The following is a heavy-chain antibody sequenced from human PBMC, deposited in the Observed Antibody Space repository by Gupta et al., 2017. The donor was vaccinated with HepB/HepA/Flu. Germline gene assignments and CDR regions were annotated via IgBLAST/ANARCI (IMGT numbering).Heavy chain of an antibody. CDR3: ARETYTSSSAFDF. Sequence: EVQLVESGGGLVQPGGSLRLSCAASGFIFSNYWMSWVRQAPGKGLEWVANIKQDGSAKYYVGSVKGRFTISRDNAKRSLYLQMNSLRADDAAVYYCARETYTSSSAFDFWGQGIPITVSS. CDR2: IKQDGSAK. V-gene: IGHV3-7*01. J-gene: IGHJ4*02. CDR1: GFIFSNYW. D-gene: IGHD6-6*01.